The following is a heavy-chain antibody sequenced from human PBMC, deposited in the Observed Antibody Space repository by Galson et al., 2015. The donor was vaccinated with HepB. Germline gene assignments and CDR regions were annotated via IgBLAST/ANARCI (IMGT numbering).Heavy chain of an antibody. V-gene: IGHV3-15*01. CDR1: GFTFSNAW. J-gene: IGHJ4*02. D-gene: IGHD3-10*01. CDR2: IKSKTDGGTT. CDR3: TTGSVVRGVIFF. Sequence: SLRLSCAASGFTFSNAWMSWVRQAPGKGLEWVGRIKSKTDGGTTDYAAPVKGRFTISRDDSKNTLYLQMNSLKTEDTAVYYCTTGSVVRGVIFFWGQGTPVTVSS.